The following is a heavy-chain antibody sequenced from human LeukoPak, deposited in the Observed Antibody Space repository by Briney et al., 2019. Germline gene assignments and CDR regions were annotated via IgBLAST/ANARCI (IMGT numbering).Heavy chain of an antibody. CDR2: INHSGST. J-gene: IGHJ6*03. CDR3: ARVRRAYYYMDV. V-gene: IGHV4-34*01. Sequence: PSETLSLTCAVYGGSFSGYYWSWIRQPPGKGLEWIGEINHSGSTNYNPPLKSRVTISVDTSKNQFSLKLSSVTAADTAVYYCARVRRAYYYMDVWGKGTTVTVSS. CDR1: GGSFSGYY.